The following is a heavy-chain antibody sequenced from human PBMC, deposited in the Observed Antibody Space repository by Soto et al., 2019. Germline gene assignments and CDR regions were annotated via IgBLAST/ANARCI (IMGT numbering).Heavy chain of an antibody. CDR1: GGSISSYY. CDR2: IYYSGST. V-gene: IGHV4-59*01. J-gene: IGHJ6*02. Sequence: SETLSLTCTVSGGSISSYYWSWIRQPPGKGLEWIGYIYYSGSTNYNPSLKSRVTISVDTSKNQFSLKLSSVTAADTAVYYCARGGPEDDILTGGIYYGMDVWGQGTTVTVSS. CDR3: ARGGPEDDILTGGIYYGMDV. D-gene: IGHD3-9*01.